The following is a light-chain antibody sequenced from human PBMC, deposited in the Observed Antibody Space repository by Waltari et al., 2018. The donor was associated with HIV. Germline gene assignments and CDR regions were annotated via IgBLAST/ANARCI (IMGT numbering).Light chain of an antibody. CDR3: QTWGSGVWV. Sequence: QLVVTQSPSASASLGASVNITCTLSSGYNTYAIVWPQQQPQKGPRYLMKLDNDGSHNKGDGVPDRFSGASSGTERYLTISSLQSEDEADYYCQTWGSGVWVFGGGTKLTVL. CDR1: SGYNTYA. CDR2: LDNDGSH. J-gene: IGLJ3*02. V-gene: IGLV4-69*01.